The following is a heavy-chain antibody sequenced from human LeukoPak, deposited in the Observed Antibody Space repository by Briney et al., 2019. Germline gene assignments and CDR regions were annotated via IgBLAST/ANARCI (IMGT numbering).Heavy chain of an antibody. CDR1: EYTLTELS. Sequence: ASVKVSCKVSEYTLTELSMHWVRQAPGKGLEWMGGFDPEDGETIYAQKFQGRVTMTEDTSTDTAYMELSSLRSEDTAVYYCATVDYYDSSGYYQFDYWGQGTLVTVSS. CDR3: ATVDYYDSSGYYQFDY. D-gene: IGHD3-22*01. CDR2: FDPEDGET. V-gene: IGHV1-24*01. J-gene: IGHJ4*02.